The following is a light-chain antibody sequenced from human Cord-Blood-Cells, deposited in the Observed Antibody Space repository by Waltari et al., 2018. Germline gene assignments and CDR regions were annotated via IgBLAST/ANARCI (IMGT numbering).Light chain of an antibody. J-gene: IGKJ1*01. CDR2: WAS. V-gene: IGKV4-1*01. Sequence: DIVMTQYPDSLAVSLGARATINCKPSQRVLYSSNNKNYLAWYQQKPGQPPKLLIYWASTRESGVPDRFSGSGSGTDFTLTISSLQAEDVAVYYCQQYYSTPWTFGQGTKVEIK. CDR3: QQYYSTPWT. CDR1: QRVLYSSNNKNY.